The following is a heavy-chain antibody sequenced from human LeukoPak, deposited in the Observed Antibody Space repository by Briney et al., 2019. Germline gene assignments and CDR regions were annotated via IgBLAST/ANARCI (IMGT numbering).Heavy chain of an antibody. J-gene: IGHJ4*02. D-gene: IGHD3-3*01. CDR2: ISAYNGNT. Sequence: RASVKVSCKASGYTFTSYGISWVRQAPGQGLEWMGWISAYNGNTNYAQKLQGRVTMTTDTSTSTAYMELRSLRSDDTAVYYCAMGVGYDFWSGPTDFDYWGQGTLVTVSS. CDR3: AMGVGYDFWSGPTDFDY. CDR1: GYTFTSYG. V-gene: IGHV1-18*01.